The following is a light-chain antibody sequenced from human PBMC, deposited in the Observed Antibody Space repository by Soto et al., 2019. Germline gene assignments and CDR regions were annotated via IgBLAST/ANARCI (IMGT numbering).Light chain of an antibody. Sequence: EIMMTQSPATLSVSPGERATLSCRASQSLSSNVAWYQQRPRQAPRLLIYATSSRASDVPARFSGTGSGTEFTLTIASLQSEDFAIYYCQQYNHWPRMLSFGGGTKVDIK. V-gene: IGKV3-15*01. J-gene: IGKJ4*01. CDR1: QSLSSN. CDR2: ATS. CDR3: QQYNHWPRMLS.